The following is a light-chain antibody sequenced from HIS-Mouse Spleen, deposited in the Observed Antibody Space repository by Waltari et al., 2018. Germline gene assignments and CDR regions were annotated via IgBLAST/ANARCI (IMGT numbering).Light chain of an antibody. CDR3: CSYAGSSTVV. V-gene: IGLV2-23*01. Sequence: QSALTQPASVSGSPGQSITISCTGTSSAVGSYNLVSWYQQHPGKAPKLMIYEGSKRPSGVSNRFSGSKSGNTASLTISGLQAEDEAGYYCCSYAGSSTVVFGGGTKLTVL. CDR2: EGS. J-gene: IGLJ2*01. CDR1: SSAVGSYNL.